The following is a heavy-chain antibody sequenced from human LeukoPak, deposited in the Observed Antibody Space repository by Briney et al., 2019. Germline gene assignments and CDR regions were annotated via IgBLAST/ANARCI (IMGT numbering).Heavy chain of an antibody. CDR1: GYTFTRYD. CDR3: ATGATMVRGVSAFQH. Sequence: GASVKVSCKASGYTFTRYDINWVRQATGQGLEWMGWMNPNSGNTGYAQKFQGRVTMTRNTSISTAYMELSSLRSEDTAVYYCATGATMVRGVSAFQHWGRRTLVTVSS. V-gene: IGHV1-8*01. D-gene: IGHD3-10*01. J-gene: IGHJ1*01. CDR2: MNPNSGNT.